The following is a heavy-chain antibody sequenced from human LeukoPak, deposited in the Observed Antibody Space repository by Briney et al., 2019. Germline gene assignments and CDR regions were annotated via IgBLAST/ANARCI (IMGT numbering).Heavy chain of an antibody. D-gene: IGHD6-6*01. V-gene: IGHV3-74*01. CDR1: GFIFNNYA. Sequence: PGRSLRLSCAGSGFIFNNYAMHWVRQPPGKGLVWVSRISPTGSTTSYADSVKGRFTVSRDNAKNTLYLQVNNLRAEDTAVYYCARGPNSNWSGLDFWGQGTLLTVSS. CDR2: ISPTGSTT. J-gene: IGHJ4*02. CDR3: ARGPNSNWSGLDF.